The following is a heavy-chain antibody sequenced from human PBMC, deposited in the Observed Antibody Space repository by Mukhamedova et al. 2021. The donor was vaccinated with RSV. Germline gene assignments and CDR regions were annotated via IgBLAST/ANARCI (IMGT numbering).Heavy chain of an antibody. D-gene: IGHD4-23*01. V-gene: IGHV1-24*01. J-gene: IGHJ4*02. Sequence: GLEWMGGFDPEDGETIQAQKFQGRVTMTEDTSTDTAYMELNGLSFDDTAVYYCATDLSATAVNYWGQGTLVTVSS. CDR3: ATDLSATAVNY. CDR2: FDPEDGET.